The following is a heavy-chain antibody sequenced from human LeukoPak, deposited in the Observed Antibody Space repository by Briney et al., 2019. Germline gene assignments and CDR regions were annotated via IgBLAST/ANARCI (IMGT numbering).Heavy chain of an antibody. CDR2: IYTSGST. V-gene: IGHV4-61*02. J-gene: IGHJ4*02. Sequence: SETLSLTCTVSGGSISSGSYYWSWIRQPAGKGLEWIGRIYTSGSTNYNPSLKSRVTISVDTSKNQFSLKLSSVTAADTAVYYCARGARTAAGTFYFDYWGQGTLVTVSS. CDR3: ARGARTAAGTFYFDY. D-gene: IGHD6-13*01. CDR1: GGSISSGSYY.